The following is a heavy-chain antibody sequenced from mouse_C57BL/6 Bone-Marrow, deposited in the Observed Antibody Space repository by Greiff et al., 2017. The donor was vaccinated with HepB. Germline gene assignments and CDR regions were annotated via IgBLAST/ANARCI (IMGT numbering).Heavy chain of an antibody. CDR1: DSEVFPIAY. CDR3: ARGDNWDYYAMDY. V-gene: IGHV15-2*01. CDR2: ILPSIGRT. D-gene: IGHD4-1*02. Sequence: SGSELRSPGSSVKLSCKDFDSEVFPIAYMSWVRQKPGHGFEWIGGILPSIGRTIYGAKFEDKATLDADTLSNTVYLELNSLTSEDSAIYYCARGDNWDYYAMDYWGQVTSVTVSS. J-gene: IGHJ4*01.